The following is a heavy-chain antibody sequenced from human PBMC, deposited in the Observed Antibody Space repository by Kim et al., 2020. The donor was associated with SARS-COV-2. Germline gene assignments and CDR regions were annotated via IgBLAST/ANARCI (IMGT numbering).Heavy chain of an antibody. Sequence: SETLSLTCAVYGGSFSGYYWSWIRQPPGKGLEWIGEINHSGSTNYNPSLKSRVTISVDTSKNQFSLKLSSVTAADTAVYYCARGPYSDFWSCYPLYYWC. D-gene: IGHD3-3*01. CDR3: ARGPYSDFWSCYPLYY. CDR2: INHSGST. J-gene: IGHJ4*01. V-gene: IGHV4-34*01. CDR1: GGSFSGYY.